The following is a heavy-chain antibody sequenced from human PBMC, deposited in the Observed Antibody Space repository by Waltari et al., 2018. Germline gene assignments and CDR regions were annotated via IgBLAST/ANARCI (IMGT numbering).Heavy chain of an antibody. CDR2: INWDGFRT. V-gene: IGHV3-43*01. D-gene: IGHD3-22*01. J-gene: IGHJ5*01. CDR1: GFTFDEHY. Sequence: EELVESGGVVVQPGGSLRLSCAASGFTFDEHYIHWVRQPPGKGLDWVSLINWDGFRTYYAESVNGRFTISRDNSKNSVYLHMNSLTTDDSGLYFCAKDHGSGYGSSDGIDSWGQGTLVTVAS. CDR3: AKDHGSGYGSSDGIDS.